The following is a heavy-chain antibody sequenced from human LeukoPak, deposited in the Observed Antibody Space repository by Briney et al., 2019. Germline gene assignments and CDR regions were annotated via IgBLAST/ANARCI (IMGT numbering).Heavy chain of an antibody. CDR3: TGSSGWSGVLDY. V-gene: IGHV4-59*01. J-gene: IGHJ4*02. D-gene: IGHD6-19*01. CDR1: GASITTNY. CDR2: ISYSGST. Sequence: SETRSLTCTVSGASITTNYWSWIRQPPGKGLEWIGYISYSGSTNNNPSLKSRVTTPLDTSKNQLSLKVTSVTAADSAVYYCTGSSGWSGVLDYWGQGTLVTVSS.